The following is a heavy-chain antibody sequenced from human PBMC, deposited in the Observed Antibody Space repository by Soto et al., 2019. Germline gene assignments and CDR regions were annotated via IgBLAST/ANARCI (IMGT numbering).Heavy chain of an antibody. Sequence: ASVKVSCKASGYTFTSYYMLWVRQAPGQGLEWMGIINPSGGSTSYAQKFQGRVTMTRNTLYLQMNSLTAEDTAVYYCAKRIAEVGLIDSWGQGTLVTVSS. CDR3: AKRIAEVGLIDS. J-gene: IGHJ4*02. CDR2: INPSGGST. D-gene: IGHD6-13*01. V-gene: IGHV1-46*01. CDR1: GYTFTSYY.